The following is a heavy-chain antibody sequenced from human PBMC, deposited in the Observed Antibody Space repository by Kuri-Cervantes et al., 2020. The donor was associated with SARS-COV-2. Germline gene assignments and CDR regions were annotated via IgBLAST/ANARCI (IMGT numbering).Heavy chain of an antibody. V-gene: IGHV1-2*02. CDR3: AREGVGAHKGYYMDV. CDR1: GGTFSSYA. CDR2: INPNSGGT. J-gene: IGHJ6*03. D-gene: IGHD1-26*01. Sequence: ASVKVSCKASGGTFSSYAISWVRQAPGQGLGWMGWINPNSGGTNYAQKFQGRVTMTRDTSISTAYMELSRLRSDDTAVYYCAREGVGAHKGYYMDVWGKGTTVTVSS.